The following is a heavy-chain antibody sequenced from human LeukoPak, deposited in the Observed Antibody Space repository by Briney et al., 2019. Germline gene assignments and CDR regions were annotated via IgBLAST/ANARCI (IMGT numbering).Heavy chain of an antibody. J-gene: IGHJ4*02. V-gene: IGHV1-69*02. Sequence: SVKVSCKASGGTFSSYTISWVRQAPGQGLELMGRIIPILGIANYAQKFQGRVTITADKSTSTAYMELSSLRSEDTAVYYCASKGDTYCGGDCYSNWGQGTLVTVSS. CDR3: ASKGDTYCGGDCYSN. D-gene: IGHD2-21*01. CDR1: GGTFSSYT. CDR2: IIPILGIA.